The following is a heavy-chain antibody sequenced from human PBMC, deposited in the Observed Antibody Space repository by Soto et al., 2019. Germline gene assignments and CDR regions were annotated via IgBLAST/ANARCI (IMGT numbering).Heavy chain of an antibody. V-gene: IGHV4-59*11. J-gene: IGHJ4*02. CDR1: GGSMRGQH. CDR3: ATYTVGEGGRGY. Sequence: QVQLQESGPGLVKPSETLYLTCTVSGGSMRGQHWSWIRQPPGKGLEWIGHHSDSTNYNPSLKSRNTISTYTSKNQFSLKLSSVTAEDTAGSYCATYTVGEGGRGYWGQGTLVTVSS. CDR2: HHSDST. D-gene: IGHD3-16*01.